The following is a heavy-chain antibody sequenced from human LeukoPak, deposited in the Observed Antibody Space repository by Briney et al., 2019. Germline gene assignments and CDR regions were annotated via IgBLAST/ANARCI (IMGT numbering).Heavy chain of an antibody. Sequence: PGGSLRLSCAASGFTFSSYAMSWVRPAPGKGLEWVSSFSGGAGSTHYADSVKGRVTISRDNSKNTLYLQMNSLRVEDTAVYYCAKGIYSNTWYTFDYWGQGTLVTVSS. CDR2: FSGGAGST. CDR3: AKGIYSNTWYTFDY. V-gene: IGHV3-23*01. D-gene: IGHD6-13*01. J-gene: IGHJ4*02. CDR1: GFTFSSYA.